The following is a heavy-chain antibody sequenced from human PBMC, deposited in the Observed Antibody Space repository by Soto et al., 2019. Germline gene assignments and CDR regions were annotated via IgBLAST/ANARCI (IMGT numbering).Heavy chain of an antibody. CDR2: ISAYNGNT. V-gene: IGHV1-18*01. CDR1: GYTFTSYG. D-gene: IGHD3-10*01. Sequence: QVQLVQSGAEVKKPGASVKVSCKASGYTFTSYGISWVRQAPGQGLEWMGWISAYNGNTNYAQKLQGRVTMTTDTSTSTAYMELRSLRSDDTAVYYCARDVARVLLWFGESLRNYYYYGMDVWGQGTTVTVSS. J-gene: IGHJ6*02. CDR3: ARDVARVLLWFGESLRNYYYYGMDV.